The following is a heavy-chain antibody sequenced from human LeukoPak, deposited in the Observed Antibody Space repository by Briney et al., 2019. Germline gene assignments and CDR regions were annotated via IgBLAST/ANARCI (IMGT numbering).Heavy chain of an antibody. D-gene: IGHD1-26*01. J-gene: IGHJ4*02. V-gene: IGHV3-48*01. CDR1: GFTFSSYD. Sequence: PGGSLRLSCAASGFTFSSYDMNWVRQAPGKGLEWVSYISGNLINIYYADSVKGRFTISRDNAKNSLYLQMNSLRPEDTAVYYCARAVGAPYYFDSWGQGTLVSVPS. CDR2: ISGNLINI. CDR3: ARAVGAPYYFDS.